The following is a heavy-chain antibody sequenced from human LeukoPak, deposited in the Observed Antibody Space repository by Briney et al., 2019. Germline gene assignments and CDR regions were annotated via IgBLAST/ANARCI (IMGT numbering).Heavy chain of an antibody. J-gene: IGHJ5*02. D-gene: IGHD6-13*01. CDR2: ISGSGGST. CDR3: ARGAGYSSSWALYNWFDP. CDR1: GFTFSSYA. Sequence: PGGSLRLSCAASGFTFSSYAMSWVRQAPGKGLEWVSAISGSGGSTYYADSVKGRFTISRDNSKNTLYLQMNSLRAEGTAVYYCARGAGYSSSWALYNWFDPWGQGTLVTVSS. V-gene: IGHV3-23*01.